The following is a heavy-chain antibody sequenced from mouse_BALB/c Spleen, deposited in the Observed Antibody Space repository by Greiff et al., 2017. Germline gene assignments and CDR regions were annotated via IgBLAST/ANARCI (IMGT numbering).Heavy chain of an antibody. CDR1: GFTFSSYG. CDR3: AREDGNYPAWFAY. J-gene: IGHJ3*01. Sequence: EVNLVESGGGLVQPGGSLKLSCAASGFTFSSYGMSWVRQTPDKRLELVATINSNGGSTYYPDSVKGRFTISRDNAKNTLYLQMSSLKSEDTAMYYCAREDGNYPAWFAYWGQGTLVTVSA. D-gene: IGHD2-1*01. V-gene: IGHV5-6-3*01. CDR2: INSNGGST.